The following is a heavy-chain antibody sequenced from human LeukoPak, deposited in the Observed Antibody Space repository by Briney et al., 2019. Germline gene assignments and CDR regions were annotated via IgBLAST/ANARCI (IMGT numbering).Heavy chain of an antibody. J-gene: IGHJ4*02. CDR1: GFTFSTYG. D-gene: IGHD5-12*01. CDR3: ARGPSGYHNT. Sequence: GGSLRLSCAASGFTFSTYGMHWVRQAPGKGLEWVAFIRYAGSNRYYADSVKGRFTISRDNSKNTLYLQMNSLRAEDTAVYYCARGPSGYHNTGGQGTLVTVSS. CDR2: IRYAGSNR. V-gene: IGHV3-30*02.